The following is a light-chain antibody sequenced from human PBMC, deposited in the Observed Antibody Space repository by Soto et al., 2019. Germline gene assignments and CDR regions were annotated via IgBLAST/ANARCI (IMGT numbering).Light chain of an antibody. CDR1: QTVRNNY. CDR2: DAS. CDR3: QQFRSYPLT. J-gene: IGKJ4*01. Sequence: EFVFTQSPGPLSLSPGERATLSCRASQTVRNNYLAWYQQKPGQAPRLLIYDASSRATGIPDRFSGGGYATDFTLTISRLRPVDFAVYYCQQFRSYPLTFGGGSKVEIK. V-gene: IGKV3-20*01.